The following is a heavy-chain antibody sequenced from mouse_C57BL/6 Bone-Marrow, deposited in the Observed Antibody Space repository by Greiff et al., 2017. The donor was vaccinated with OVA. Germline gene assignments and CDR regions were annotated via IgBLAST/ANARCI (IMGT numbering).Heavy chain of an antibody. D-gene: IGHD1-1*02. CDR1: GFTFSDYY. CDR3: ARGYGYGYFDV. Sequence: DVMLVESAGGLVQPGSSMKLSCTASGFTFSDYYMAWVRQVPEKGLEWVANINYDGSSTYYLDSLKSRFIISRDNAKNILYLQMSSLKSEDTATYYCARGYGYGYFDVWGTGTTVTVSS. J-gene: IGHJ1*03. V-gene: IGHV5-16*01. CDR2: INYDGSST.